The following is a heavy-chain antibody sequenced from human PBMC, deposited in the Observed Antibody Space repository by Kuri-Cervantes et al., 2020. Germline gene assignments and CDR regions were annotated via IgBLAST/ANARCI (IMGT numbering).Heavy chain of an antibody. Sequence: GESLKISCAASGFTFSDYYMSWIRQAPGKGLEWVSAISGSGGSTYYADSVKGRFTISRDNSKNTLYLQMNSLRAEDTAVYYCAKDLYYYGSGSYYGYWGQGTLVTVSS. CDR3: AKDLYYYGSGSYYGY. D-gene: IGHD3-10*01. J-gene: IGHJ4*02. CDR2: ISGSGGST. CDR1: GFTFSDYY. V-gene: IGHV3-23*01.